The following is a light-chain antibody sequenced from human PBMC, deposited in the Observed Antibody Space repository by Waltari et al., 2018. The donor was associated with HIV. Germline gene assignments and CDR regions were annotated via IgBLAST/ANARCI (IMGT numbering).Light chain of an antibody. CDR2: ATS. V-gene: IGKV1-39*01. CDR3: QESYGAPPWT. Sequence: DIQMTQSPSSLSASVGDRVTITCRASQTVLTYLNWYQMKPGKAPKLLIYATSNLEGGVPSRFSVSGFGTDFTLTISSLQPEDFATYFCQESYGAPPWTFGQGTTVDVK. J-gene: IGKJ1*01. CDR1: QTVLTY.